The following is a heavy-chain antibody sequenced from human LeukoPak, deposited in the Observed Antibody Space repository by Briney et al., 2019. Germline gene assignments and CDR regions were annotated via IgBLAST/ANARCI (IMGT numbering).Heavy chain of an antibody. CDR2: IYPGGSDA. CDR1: GYNFSTYW. D-gene: IGHD3-10*01. Sequence: GESLKISCKASGYNFSTYWIGWVRQMPGKGLEWMGIIYPGGSDARYSPSFQGQVTISADKSINTAYLRWSSLKASDTAMFYCARLAITGLIKSHFDYWGQGTLVTVSP. V-gene: IGHV5-51*01. CDR3: ARLAITGLIKSHFDY. J-gene: IGHJ4*02.